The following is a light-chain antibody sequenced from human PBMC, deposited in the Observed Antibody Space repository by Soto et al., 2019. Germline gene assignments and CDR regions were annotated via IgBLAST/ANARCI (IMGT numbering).Light chain of an antibody. CDR1: QSVSSSY. J-gene: IGKJ4*01. CDR2: GAS. Sequence: IVLTQSPGTLSLSPGERATLSCRASQSVSSSYLAWYQQKPGQAPRLLIYGASSRATGMPDRFSGSGSGTDFTLTISRLEPEDFAVYYCQQYARSPLTFGGGTKVEIK. CDR3: QQYARSPLT. V-gene: IGKV3-20*01.